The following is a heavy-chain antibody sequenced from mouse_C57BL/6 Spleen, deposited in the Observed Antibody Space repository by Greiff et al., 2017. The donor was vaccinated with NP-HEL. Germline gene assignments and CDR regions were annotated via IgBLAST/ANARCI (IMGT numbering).Heavy chain of an antibody. J-gene: IGHJ1*03. CDR2: IDPSDSYT. CDR3: ARGITTVVDGWYFDV. CDR1: GYTFTSYW. V-gene: IGHV1-59*01. D-gene: IGHD1-1*01. Sequence: VQLQQPGAELVRPGTSVKLSCKASGYTFTSYWMHWVKQRPGQGLEWIGVIDPSDSYTNYNQKFKGKATLTVDTSSSTAYMQLSSLTSEDSAVYYCARGITTVVDGWYFDVWGTGTTVTVSS.